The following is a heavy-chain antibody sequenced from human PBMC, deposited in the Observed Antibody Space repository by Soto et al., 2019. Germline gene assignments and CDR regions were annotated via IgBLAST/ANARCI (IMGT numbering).Heavy chain of an antibody. CDR2: INSDGSST. Sequence: EVQLVESGGGLVQPGGSLRLSCAASGFTFSSYWMHWVRQAPGKGLVWVSRINSDGSSTSYADSVKGRFTISRDNAKNTLYLQMNSLRAEDTAVYYCVRTSLVVAAATREDYWGQGTLVTASS. CDR3: VRTSLVVAAATREDY. J-gene: IGHJ4*02. D-gene: IGHD2-15*01. V-gene: IGHV3-74*01. CDR1: GFTFSSYW.